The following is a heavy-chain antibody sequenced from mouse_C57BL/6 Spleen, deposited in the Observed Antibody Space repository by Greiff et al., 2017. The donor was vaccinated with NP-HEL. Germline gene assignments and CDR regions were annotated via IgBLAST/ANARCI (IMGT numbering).Heavy chain of an antibody. D-gene: IGHD2-13*01. CDR2: ISDGGSYT. CDR3: ARDLGTISALYYAMDY. Sequence: EVQLVESGGGLVKPGGSLKLSCAASGFTFSSYAMSWVRQTPEKRLEWVATISDGGSYTYYPDNVKGRFTLSRANATNNLYLQMSHLKSEDTAMYYCARDLGTISALYYAMDYWGQGTSVTVSS. J-gene: IGHJ4*01. V-gene: IGHV5-4*01. CDR1: GFTFSSYA.